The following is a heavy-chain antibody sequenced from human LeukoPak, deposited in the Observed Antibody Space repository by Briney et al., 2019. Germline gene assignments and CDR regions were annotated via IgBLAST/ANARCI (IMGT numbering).Heavy chain of an antibody. CDR1: GFTVSTNC. D-gene: IGHD5-18*01. CDR3: ARVDTVMAYYFDL. Sequence: GGSLRLSCAASGFTVSTNCVTWVRQAPGKGLEWVSTIYSGGTTYYADSVMGRFTISRHNSRNTLYLQMNSLRAEDTAVYYCARVDTVMAYYFDLWGQGTLVTVSS. CDR2: IYSGGTT. V-gene: IGHV3-53*04. J-gene: IGHJ4*02.